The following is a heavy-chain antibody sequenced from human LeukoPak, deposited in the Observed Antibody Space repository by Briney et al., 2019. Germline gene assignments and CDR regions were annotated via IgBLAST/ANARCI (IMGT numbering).Heavy chain of an antibody. Sequence: GGSLRLSCAASGFTFSSYGMHWVRQAPGKGLEWVAVISYDGSNKYYADSVKGRFTISRDNSKNTLYLQMNSLRAEDTAVYYCASEVSSGNFHFDYWGQGTLVTVSS. D-gene: IGHD3-22*01. CDR2: ISYDGSNK. J-gene: IGHJ4*02. CDR1: GFTFSSYG. V-gene: IGHV3-30*03. CDR3: ASEVSSGNFHFDY.